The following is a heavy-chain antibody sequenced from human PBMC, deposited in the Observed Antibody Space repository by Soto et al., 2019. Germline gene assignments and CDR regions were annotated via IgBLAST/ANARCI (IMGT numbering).Heavy chain of an antibody. J-gene: IGHJ4*02. CDR1: GGSISNSRYY. CDR3: TRDYYDSSGRPTIDY. CDR2: IYHTGNT. D-gene: IGHD3-22*01. V-gene: IGHV4-39*02. Sequence: SETLSLTCTVSGGSISNSRYYWAWIRQPAGKGLEWIGSIYHTGNTYYNPSLRSRVTISVDTSKNQFSLKLTSATAADTAVYYCTRDYYDSSGRPTIDYWGQGTLVTVSS.